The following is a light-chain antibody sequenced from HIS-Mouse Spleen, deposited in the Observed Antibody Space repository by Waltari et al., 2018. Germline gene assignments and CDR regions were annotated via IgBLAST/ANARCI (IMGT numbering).Light chain of an antibody. CDR2: DVS. V-gene: IGLV2-14*03. CDR3: SSYTSSSTEV. Sequence: QSALTQPASVSGSPGQSITISCTGTSSDVGGYNYVSRYQQHPGKAPKLMIYDVSNRPSGVSDRFSDSKSGNTAALTISGLQAEDEADYYCSSYTSSSTEVFGGGTKLTVL. CDR1: SSDVGGYNY. J-gene: IGLJ2*01.